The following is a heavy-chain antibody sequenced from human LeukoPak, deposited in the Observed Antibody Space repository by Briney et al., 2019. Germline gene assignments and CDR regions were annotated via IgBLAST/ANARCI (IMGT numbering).Heavy chain of an antibody. J-gene: IGHJ6*02. D-gene: IGHD3-22*01. CDR2: ISAYNGNT. CDR3: ARDSYYDSSGYYYWYYYYYGMDV. V-gene: IGHV1-18*01. Sequence: ASVKVSCKASGYTFTSYGISWVRQPPGQGLEWMGWISAYNGNTNYAQKLQGRVTMTTDTSTSTAYMELRSLRSDDTAVYYCARDSYYDSSGYYYWYYYYYGMDVWGQGTTVTVSS. CDR1: GYTFTSYG.